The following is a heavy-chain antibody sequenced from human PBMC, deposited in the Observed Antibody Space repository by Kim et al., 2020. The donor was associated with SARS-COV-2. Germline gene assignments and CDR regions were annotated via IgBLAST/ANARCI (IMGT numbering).Heavy chain of an antibody. CDR3: AKETVGATTAFDY. Sequence: YADSVKGRFTVSRDNSKNSLYLQMHSLRAEDTAFYYCAKETVGATTAFDYWGQGTLVTVSS. V-gene: IGHV3-43D*03. D-gene: IGHD1-26*01. J-gene: IGHJ4*02.